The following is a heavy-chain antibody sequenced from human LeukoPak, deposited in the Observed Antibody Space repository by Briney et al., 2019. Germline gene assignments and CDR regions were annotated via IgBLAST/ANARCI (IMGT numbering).Heavy chain of an antibody. V-gene: IGHV4-61*02. CDR1: GGSISSGGYY. CDR3: ARGGRGYCSSTSCYPRGP. D-gene: IGHD2-2*01. CDR2: IYTSGST. J-gene: IGHJ5*02. Sequence: SETLSLTCTVSGGSISSGGYYWSWIRQHPGKGLEWIGRIYTSGSTNYNPSLKSRVTISVDTSKNQFSLKLSSVTAAGTAVYYCARGGRGYCSSTSCYPRGPWGQGTLVTVSS.